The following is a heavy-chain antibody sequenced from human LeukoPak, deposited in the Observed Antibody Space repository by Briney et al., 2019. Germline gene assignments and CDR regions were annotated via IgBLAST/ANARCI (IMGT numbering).Heavy chain of an antibody. D-gene: IGHD1-26*01. CDR1: GFTFSDYY. Sequence: GGSLRLSCAASGFTFSDYYMSWIRQAPGKGLEWVSYISSSGSTIYYADSVKGRFTISRDNSKNTLYLQMNSLRAEDTAVYYCAKDTPELLLDYWGQGTLVTVSS. CDR3: AKDTPELLLDY. V-gene: IGHV3-11*04. J-gene: IGHJ4*02. CDR2: ISSSGSTI.